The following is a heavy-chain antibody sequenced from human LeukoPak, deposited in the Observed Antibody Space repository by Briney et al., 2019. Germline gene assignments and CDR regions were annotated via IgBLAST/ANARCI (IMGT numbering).Heavy chain of an antibody. J-gene: IGHJ6*02. CDR1: GFTFSTYA. CDR2: ISGSGANT. CDR3: ARVDYDILTGSIYGMDV. V-gene: IGHV3-23*01. Sequence: GGSLRLSCAASGFTFSTYAMSWVRQAPGKGLEWVSTISGSGANTYYADSVKGRFTISRHNSKNTLYLQMNSLRAEDTAVYYCARVDYDILTGSIYGMDVWGQGTTVTVSS. D-gene: IGHD3-9*01.